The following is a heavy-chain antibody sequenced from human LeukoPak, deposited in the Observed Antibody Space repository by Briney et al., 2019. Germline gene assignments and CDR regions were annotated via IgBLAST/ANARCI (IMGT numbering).Heavy chain of an antibody. CDR1: GGSISSSSYY. J-gene: IGHJ2*01. CDR2: IYYSGST. CDR3: TRGYCSGGSCSRLYWYFDL. V-gene: IGHV4-39*01. Sequence: SETLSLTCTVSGGSISSSSYYWGWIRQPPGKGLEWIGSIYYSGSTYYNPSLKSRVTISVDTSKNQFSLKLSSVTAADTAVYYCTRGYCSGGSCSRLYWYFDLWGRGTLVTVSS. D-gene: IGHD2-15*01.